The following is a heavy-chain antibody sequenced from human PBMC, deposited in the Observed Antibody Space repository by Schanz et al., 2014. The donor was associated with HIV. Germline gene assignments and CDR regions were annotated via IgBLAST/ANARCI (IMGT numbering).Heavy chain of an antibody. J-gene: IGHJ4*02. V-gene: IGHV1-2*02. CDR2: INPNSGST. D-gene: IGHD6-19*01. CDR1: GYTFSDHY. Sequence: QVQLVQSGAEVKKPGASVKVSCKASGYTFSDHYMHWVRQAPGQGLEWMGWINPNSGSTIYAQKFQGRVTMTRDTSINTAYMELSSLRSEDTAVYYCARAPYTSGWYGVDYWGQGTLVTVSS. CDR3: ARAPYTSGWYGVDY.